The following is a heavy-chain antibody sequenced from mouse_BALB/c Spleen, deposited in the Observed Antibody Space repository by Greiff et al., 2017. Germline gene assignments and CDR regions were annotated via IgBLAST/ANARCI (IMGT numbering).Heavy chain of an antibody. CDR2: ISSGGGST. Sequence: EVNLVESGGGLVKPGGSLKLSCAASGFAFSSYDMSWVRQTPEKRLEWVAYISSGGGSTYYPDTVKGRFTISRDNAKNTLYLQMSSLKSEDTAMYYCARHDPFDYWGQGTTLTVSS. CDR3: ARHDPFDY. J-gene: IGHJ2*01. V-gene: IGHV5-12-1*01. CDR1: GFAFSSYD.